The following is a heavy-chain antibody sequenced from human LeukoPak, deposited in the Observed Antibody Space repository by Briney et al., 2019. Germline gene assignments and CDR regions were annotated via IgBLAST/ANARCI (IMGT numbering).Heavy chain of an antibody. Sequence: GGSLRLSCAAPGFTFSSYAMHWVRQAPGKGLEYVSAISSNGGSTYYANSVKGRFTISRDNSKNTLYLQMGSLRAEDMAVYYCARDRSSGWLDYWGQGTLVTVSS. CDR3: ARDRSSGWLDY. CDR2: ISSNGGST. J-gene: IGHJ4*02. V-gene: IGHV3-64*01. CDR1: GFTFSSYA. D-gene: IGHD6-19*01.